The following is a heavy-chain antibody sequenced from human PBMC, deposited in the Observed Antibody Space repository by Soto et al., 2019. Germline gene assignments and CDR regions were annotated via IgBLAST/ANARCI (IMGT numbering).Heavy chain of an antibody. Sequence: QVQLQESGPGLVKPSETLSLTCSVSGGSMSSYYWSWIRQPPGKGLEGIGYIYYSGSTNYNPSLKGRVTIPVNTPKNQFSLKLSSVLAADTAVYYCARTVAGTSFDPWGQGTLVTVSS. CDR3: ARTVAGTSFDP. J-gene: IGHJ5*02. D-gene: IGHD6-13*01. CDR2: IYYSGST. V-gene: IGHV4-59*01. CDR1: GGSMSSYY.